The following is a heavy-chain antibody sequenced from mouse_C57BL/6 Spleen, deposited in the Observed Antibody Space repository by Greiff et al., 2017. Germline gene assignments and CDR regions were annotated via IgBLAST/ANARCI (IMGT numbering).Heavy chain of an antibody. J-gene: IGHJ1*03. CDR2: ISDGGSYT. CDR3: ARGGYYGSRRYFDV. Sequence: EVQLQESGGGLVKPGGSLKLSCAASGFTFSSYAMSWVRQTPEKRLEWVATISDGGSYTYYPDNVKGRFTISRDNAKNNLYLQMSHLKSEDTAMYYCARGGYYGSRRYFDVWGTGTTVTVSS. V-gene: IGHV5-4*01. D-gene: IGHD1-1*01. CDR1: GFTFSSYA.